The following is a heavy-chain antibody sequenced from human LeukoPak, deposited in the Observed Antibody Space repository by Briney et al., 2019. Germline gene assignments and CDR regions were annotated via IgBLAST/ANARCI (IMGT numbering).Heavy chain of an antibody. V-gene: IGHV4-39*01. J-gene: IGHJ4*02. CDR1: GDSISSNNYY. CDR3: VTTHFDILTVSYYFDF. CDR2: MFYGGTT. Sequence: SETLSLTCTVSGDSISSNNYYYGWVRQPPGKVLEWIGSMFYGGTTYSSPSLQSRVTISVDTSKNQFSLRLSSVTAADTAVYCCVTTHFDILTVSYYFDFWGQGTLVTVSS. D-gene: IGHD3-9*01.